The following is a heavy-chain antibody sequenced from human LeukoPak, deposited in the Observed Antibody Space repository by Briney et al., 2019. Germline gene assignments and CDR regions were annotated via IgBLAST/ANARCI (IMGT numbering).Heavy chain of an antibody. CDR3: ARDYVYAFDY. V-gene: IGHV3-48*01. CDR1: GFSFSSYS. Sequence: GGSLSLSCAASGFSFSSYSINWVRQAPGKGRECGSYISGDGNAKHYTASVKGRFPTSSENAKNALYLQMNSLRAEATAVYFCARDYVYAFDYWGQGTLVTVSS. CDR2: ISGDGNAK. J-gene: IGHJ4*02. D-gene: IGHD2/OR15-2a*01.